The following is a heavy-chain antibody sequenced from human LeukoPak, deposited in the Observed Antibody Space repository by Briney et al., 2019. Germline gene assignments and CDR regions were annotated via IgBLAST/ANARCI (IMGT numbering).Heavy chain of an antibody. Sequence: ASVKVSCKASGYSFTSYYIHWVRQAPGQGLEWLGIINCSGGSTSYAQKFQGRVTMTRDTSLSTAYMELGGLRSDDTAVYYCARGVVAATFYYYMDVWDKGTTVTVSS. CDR3: ARGVVAATFYYYMDV. J-gene: IGHJ6*03. CDR1: GYSFTSYY. D-gene: IGHD2-15*01. CDR2: INCSGGST. V-gene: IGHV1-46*01.